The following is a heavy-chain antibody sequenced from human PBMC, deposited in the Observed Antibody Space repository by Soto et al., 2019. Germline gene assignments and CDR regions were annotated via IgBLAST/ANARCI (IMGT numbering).Heavy chain of an antibody. CDR3: ARDAPFYSSSWDFDY. J-gene: IGHJ4*02. Sequence: PGGSLRLSCAASGFTFSSYSMNWVRQAPGKGLEWVSSISSSSSYIYCADSVKGRFTISRDNAKNSLYLQMNSLRAEDTAVYYCARDAPFYSSSWDFDYWGQGTLVTVSS. CDR1: GFTFSSYS. V-gene: IGHV3-21*01. D-gene: IGHD6-13*01. CDR2: ISSSSSYI.